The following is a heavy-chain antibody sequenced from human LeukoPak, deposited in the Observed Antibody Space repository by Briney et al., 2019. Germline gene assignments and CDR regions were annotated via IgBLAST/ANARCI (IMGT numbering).Heavy chain of an antibody. CDR3: ARDHNSENWGSLGG. J-gene: IGHJ4*02. V-gene: IGHV1-2*06. D-gene: IGHD7-27*01. CDR1: GYTFTAYY. CDR2: INPNTGGT. Sequence: ASVKVSCKASGYTFTAYYIHWVRQAPGQGLEWMGRINPNTGGTNYAQKFQGRVTITRDTSINTAYMDLSRLTSDDTALYYCARDHNSENWGSLGGWGQGTLVTVSS.